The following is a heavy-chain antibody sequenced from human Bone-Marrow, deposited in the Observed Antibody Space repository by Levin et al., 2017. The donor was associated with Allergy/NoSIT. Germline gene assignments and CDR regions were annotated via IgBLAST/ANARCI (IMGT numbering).Heavy chain of an antibody. CDR3: ATGAGAYSSSFLYYFDY. V-gene: IGHV1-69*13. CDR1: GGTFSSYA. Sequence: SVKVSCKASGGTFSSYAISWVRQAPGQGLEWMGGIIPIFGTANYAQKFQGRVTITADESTSTAYMELSSLRSEDTAVYYCATGAGAYSSSFLYYFDYWGQGTLVTVSS. J-gene: IGHJ4*02. D-gene: IGHD6-6*01. CDR2: IIPIFGTA.